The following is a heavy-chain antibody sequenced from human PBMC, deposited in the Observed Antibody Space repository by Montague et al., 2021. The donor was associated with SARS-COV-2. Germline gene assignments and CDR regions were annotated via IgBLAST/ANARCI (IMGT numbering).Heavy chain of an antibody. Sequence: SETLSLTCTVSGGSISSSSYYWGWHRQPPGQGLEWIGSIFYSGNTDYTPSLKSRVTISVDTSKNQFSLKLIFVTAADTAVYYCASMVRAQVYYCDYWGQGTRVTVSS. J-gene: IGHJ4*02. CDR3: ASMVRAQVYYCDY. D-gene: IGHD3-10*01. CDR2: IFYSGNT. V-gene: IGHV4-39*01. CDR1: GGSISSSSYY.